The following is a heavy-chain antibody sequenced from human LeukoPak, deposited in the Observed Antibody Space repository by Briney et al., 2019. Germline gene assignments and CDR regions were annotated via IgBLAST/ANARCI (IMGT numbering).Heavy chain of an antibody. CDR2: IKEDGSEK. Sequence: GGSLRLSCAASGFTFRSYWMTWVRQAPGKGLEWVASIKEDGSEKYYVDSVKGRFTISRDNAKNSLYLQMNSLRAEDTAVYYCARGGDYCSSTSCYAGLGYWGQGTLVTVSS. J-gene: IGHJ4*02. V-gene: IGHV3-7*01. D-gene: IGHD2-2*01. CDR3: ARGGDYCSSTSCYAGLGY. CDR1: GFTFRSYW.